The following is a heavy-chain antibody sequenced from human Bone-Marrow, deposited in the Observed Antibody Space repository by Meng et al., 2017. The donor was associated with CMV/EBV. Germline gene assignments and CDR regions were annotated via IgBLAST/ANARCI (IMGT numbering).Heavy chain of an antibody. D-gene: IGHD4-17*01. J-gene: IGHJ6*02. CDR2: IYYSGST. CDR3: ARDLTVTGTILLRYGRRGGMDV. CDR1: GGSISSYY. V-gene: IGHV4-59*12. Sequence: LSLTCTVSGGSISSYYWSWIRQPPGKGLEWIGYIYYSGSTNYNPSLKSRVTISVDTSKNQFSLKLSSVTAADTAVYYCARDLTVTGTILLRYGRRGGMDVWGQGTTVTVSS.